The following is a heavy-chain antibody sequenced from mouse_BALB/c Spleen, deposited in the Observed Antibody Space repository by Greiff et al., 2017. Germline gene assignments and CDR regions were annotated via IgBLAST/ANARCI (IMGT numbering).Heavy chain of an antibody. J-gene: IGHJ3*01. CDR3: TRDGMITTSWFAY. Sequence: EVNVVESGGGLVKPGGSLKLSCAASGFTFSSYTMSWVRQTPEKRLEWVATISSGGSYTYYPDSVKGRFTISRDNAKNTLYLQMSSLKSEDTAMYYCTRDGMITTSWFAYWGQGTLVTVSA. D-gene: IGHD2-4*01. CDR1: GFTFSSYT. V-gene: IGHV5-6-4*01. CDR2: ISSGGSYT.